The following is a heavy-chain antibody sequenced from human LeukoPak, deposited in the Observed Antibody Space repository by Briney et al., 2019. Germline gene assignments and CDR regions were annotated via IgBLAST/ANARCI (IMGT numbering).Heavy chain of an antibody. J-gene: IGHJ4*02. CDR1: GGSISSYY. V-gene: IGHV4-59*01. CDR2: IYYRGST. D-gene: IGHD1-26*01. Sequence: SETLSLTCTVSGGSISSYYWSWIGQPPGKGLEWIGYIYYRGSTNYNPSIKSRVTISVDTSKNQFSLKLSSVTAADTAVYYCARVSSYDEIDYWGQGTLVTVSS. CDR3: ARVSSYDEIDY.